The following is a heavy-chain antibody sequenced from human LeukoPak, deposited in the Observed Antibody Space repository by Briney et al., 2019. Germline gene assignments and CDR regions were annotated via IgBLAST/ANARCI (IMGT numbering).Heavy chain of an antibody. J-gene: IGHJ4*02. Sequence: GASVKVSCKASGSMFINYCIHWIRQAPGQGLEWMGRVSPIGTSVNYAQKFQGRVTMTSDTSTSTVYLELNSLTSEDTAVYYCARTMAAGGTNYWGQGTLVTVSS. D-gene: IGHD1-1*01. V-gene: IGHV1-46*01. CDR3: ARTMAAGGTNY. CDR2: VSPIGTSV. CDR1: GSMFINYC.